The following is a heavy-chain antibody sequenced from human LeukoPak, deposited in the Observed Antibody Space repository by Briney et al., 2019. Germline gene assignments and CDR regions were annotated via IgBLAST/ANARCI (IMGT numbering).Heavy chain of an antibody. V-gene: IGHV1-69*13. Sequence: SVKVSCKASGYTFTSYGISWVRQAPGQGLEWMGGIIPIFGTANYAQKFQGRVTITADESTSTAYMELSSLRSEDTAVYYCAREFWSGSPGYWGQGTLVTVSS. CDR2: IIPIFGTA. J-gene: IGHJ4*02. CDR3: AREFWSGSPGY. D-gene: IGHD3-3*01. CDR1: GYTFTSYG.